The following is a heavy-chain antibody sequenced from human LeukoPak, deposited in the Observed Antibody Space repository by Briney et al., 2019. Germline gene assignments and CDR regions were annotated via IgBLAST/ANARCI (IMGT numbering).Heavy chain of an antibody. CDR1: GGIFTRYA. CDR2: IIPVFNAR. Sequence: ASVKVSCKSSGGIFTRYALSWVRQAPGQGLEWMGGIIPVFNARNYAQKFQGRLTITVDESASTAYMELSSLRSEDTAVYYCARESLEYSSSSDAFDIWGQGTMVTVSS. J-gene: IGHJ3*02. D-gene: IGHD6-6*01. V-gene: IGHV1-69*01. CDR3: ARESLEYSSSSDAFDI.